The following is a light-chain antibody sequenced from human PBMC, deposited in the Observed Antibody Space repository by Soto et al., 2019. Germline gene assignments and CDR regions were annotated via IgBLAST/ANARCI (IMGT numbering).Light chain of an antibody. CDR1: QSVYTNY. CDR3: QHYDSSPPVYT. CDR2: DAS. V-gene: IGKV3-20*01. Sequence: EIVLTQSPGTLSLSPGERATLSCRASQSVYTNYLAWYQQKPGQAPRLLIYDASRRATGIPDRFSGSGSGTDFTLTISRLEPEDFAVYYCQHYDSSPPVYTFGQGTKLEIK. J-gene: IGKJ2*01.